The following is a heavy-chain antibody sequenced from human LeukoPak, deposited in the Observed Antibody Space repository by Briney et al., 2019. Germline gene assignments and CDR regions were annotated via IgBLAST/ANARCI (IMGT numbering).Heavy chain of an antibody. CDR3: ARSGYCSSTSCYNTGYFDY. Sequence: PSETLSLTCTVSGGSISSYYWSWIRQPAGKGLEWIGRIYTSGSTNYNPSLKSRATMSVDTSKNQFSLKLSSVTAADTAVYYCARSGYCSSTSCYNTGYFDYWGQGTLVTVSS. D-gene: IGHD2-2*02. CDR2: IYTSGST. CDR1: GGSISSYY. V-gene: IGHV4-4*07. J-gene: IGHJ4*02.